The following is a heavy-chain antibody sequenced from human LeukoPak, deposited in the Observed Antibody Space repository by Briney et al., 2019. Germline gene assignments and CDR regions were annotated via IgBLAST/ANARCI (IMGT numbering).Heavy chain of an antibody. D-gene: IGHD5-18*01. J-gene: IGHJ3*02. V-gene: IGHV1-18*01. CDR3: ARDRGGYSYDYIRGHGFDI. Sequence: AAVKVSCKASGYTLSSYSITWMRQAPGQGLEWMEWISTYNGKTNFAEKFQGRVTMTTDTSTSIVYMELRSLRSDDTAVYFCARDRGGYSYDYIRGHGFDIWGQGTKVTVSS. CDR2: ISTYNGKT. CDR1: GYTLSSYS.